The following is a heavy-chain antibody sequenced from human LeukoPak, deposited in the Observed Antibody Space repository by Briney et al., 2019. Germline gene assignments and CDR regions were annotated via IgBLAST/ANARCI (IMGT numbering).Heavy chain of an antibody. CDR1: GYSFFTHW. D-gene: IGHD3-22*01. J-gene: IGHJ4*02. CDR3: AFSHYYDSSGYSYFDY. V-gene: IGHV5-51*01. CDR2: IYPGDSDT. Sequence: GESLKISCKGSGYSFFTHWIGWVRQMPGKGLEWMGIIYPGDSDTKYSPSFQGQVTISADRSLSTAYSQWSSLKASDTAMYYCAFSHYYDSSGYSYFDYWGQGTLVTVPS.